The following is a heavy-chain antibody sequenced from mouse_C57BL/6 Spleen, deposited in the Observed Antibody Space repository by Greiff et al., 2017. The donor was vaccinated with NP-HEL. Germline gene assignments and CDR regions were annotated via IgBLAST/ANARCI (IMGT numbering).Heavy chain of an antibody. CDR3: AAEPYYGSSYYFDY. CDR2: IDPSDSYT. J-gene: IGHJ2*01. CDR1: GYTFTSYW. V-gene: IGHV1-59*01. Sequence: VQLQQPGAELVRPGTSVKLSCKASGYTFTSYWMHWVKQRPGQGLEWIGVIDPSDSYTNYNQKFKGKATLTVDTSSSTAYMQLSSLTSEDSAVYYCAAEPYYGSSYYFDYWGQGTTLTVSS. D-gene: IGHD1-1*01.